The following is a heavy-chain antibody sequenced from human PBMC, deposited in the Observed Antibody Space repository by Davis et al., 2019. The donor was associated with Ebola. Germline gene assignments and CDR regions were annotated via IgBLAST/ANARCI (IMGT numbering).Heavy chain of an antibody. CDR3: ARWSPCGGVCHASLDH. J-gene: IGHJ4*02. CDR1: GYSFTTFA. Sequence: AASVKVSCKASGYSFTTFALNWVRQVPGQGLEWMGWVNTNTGNPTYGQGFTGRFVFSLDTSVTTAYLQISSLKVEDTAVYYCARWSPCGGVCHASLDHWGQGTLVTVSS. D-gene: IGHD2-21*02. CDR2: VNTNTGNP. V-gene: IGHV7-4-1*02.